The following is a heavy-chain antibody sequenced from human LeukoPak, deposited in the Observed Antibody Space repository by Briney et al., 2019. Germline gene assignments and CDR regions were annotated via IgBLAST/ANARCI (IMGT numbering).Heavy chain of an antibody. V-gene: IGHV3-74*01. D-gene: IGHD6-13*01. Sequence: GGSLRLSCAASVFTLSGYWMHWVRQAPGKGLVWVSHINSDGTNTRYADSVKGRFTISRDNARNTLYLQMRSLRADDTAVYYCARIGSNAALDYWGQGALVTVSS. CDR3: ARIGSNAALDY. CDR1: VFTLSGYW. J-gene: IGHJ4*02. CDR2: INSDGTNT.